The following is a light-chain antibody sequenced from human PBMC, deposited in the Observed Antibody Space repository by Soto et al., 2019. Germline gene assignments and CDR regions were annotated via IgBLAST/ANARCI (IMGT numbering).Light chain of an antibody. CDR2: GAS. J-gene: IGKJ1*01. V-gene: IGKV3-20*01. Sequence: EIVLTQSPSTLSLSPAERATLVCRAAQRVSSSYLAWYQQKPGQAPKLLIYGASSRATGIPDRFSGSGSGTEFTLAISSLQPDDFATYYCQHYNSHSPAVGQGTKVDIK. CDR1: QRVSSSY. CDR3: QHYNSHSPA.